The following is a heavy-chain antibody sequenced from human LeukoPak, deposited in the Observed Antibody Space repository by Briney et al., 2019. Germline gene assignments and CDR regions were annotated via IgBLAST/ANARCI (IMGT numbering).Heavy chain of an antibody. J-gene: IGHJ5*02. CDR2: ISYDGSNK. V-gene: IGHV3-30-3*01. Sequence: GGSLRLSCAASGFTFSSYAMHWVRQAPGKGLEWVAVISYDGSNKYYADSVKGRFTISRDNSKNTLYLQMNSLRAEDTAVYYCARERITMVRGVTSWGRWFDPWGQGTLVTVSS. CDR3: ARERITMVRGVTSWGRWFDP. D-gene: IGHD3-10*01. CDR1: GFTFSSYA.